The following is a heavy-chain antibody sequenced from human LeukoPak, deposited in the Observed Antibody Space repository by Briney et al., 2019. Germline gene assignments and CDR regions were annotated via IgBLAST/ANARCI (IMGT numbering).Heavy chain of an antibody. CDR2: IKNDGTVK. CDR3: AKDSYSKGDY. Sequence: GGSLRLSCAASGFTFSYHWMTWVRQAPGKGLEWVANIKNDGTVKNYVDSVKGRFTISRDNAKNSLCPQMNSLRAEDTGVYYCAKDSYSKGDYWGQGVLVTVSS. D-gene: IGHD5-18*01. J-gene: IGHJ4*02. V-gene: IGHV3-7*01. CDR1: GFTFSYHW.